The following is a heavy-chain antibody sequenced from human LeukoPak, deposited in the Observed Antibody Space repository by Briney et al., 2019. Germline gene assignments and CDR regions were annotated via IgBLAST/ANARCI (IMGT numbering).Heavy chain of an antibody. CDR1: GYTFTSYD. CDR2: MNPNSGNT. CDR3: ARVGSGYYFNWFDP. J-gene: IGHJ5*02. D-gene: IGHD3-22*01. V-gene: IGHV1-8*01. Sequence: ASVKVSCKASGYTFTSYDINWVRQATGQGLEWMGWMNPNSGNTGNAQKFQGRVTMTRNTSISTAYMELSSLRSEDTAVYYCARVGSGYYFNWFDPWGQGTLVTVSS.